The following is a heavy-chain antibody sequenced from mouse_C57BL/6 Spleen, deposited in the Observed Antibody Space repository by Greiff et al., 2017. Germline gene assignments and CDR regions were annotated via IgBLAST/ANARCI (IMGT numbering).Heavy chain of an antibody. CDR2: IYPGDGDT. Sequence: QVNVKQSGAELVKPGASVKISCKASGYAFSSYWLNWVKQRPGKGLEWIGQIYPGDGDTNYNGKFKGKATLTSDKSSSTAYMQLSSLTSEDAAVSFCARSRITTVVAKNFDYWGQGTTLTVSS. CDR3: ARSRITTVVAKNFDY. J-gene: IGHJ2*01. V-gene: IGHV1-80*01. CDR1: GYAFSSYW. D-gene: IGHD1-1*01.